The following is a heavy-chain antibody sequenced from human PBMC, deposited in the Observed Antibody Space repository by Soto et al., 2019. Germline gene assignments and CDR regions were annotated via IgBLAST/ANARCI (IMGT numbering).Heavy chain of an antibody. CDR1: GYTFTSYD. V-gene: IGHV1-8*01. Sequence: ASVKVSCKASGYTFTSYDINWVRQATGQGLEWMGWMNPNSGNTGYAQKFQGRVTMTRNTSISTAYMELSSLRSEDTAVYYCARGGIVVVVAAPNWFDPWGQGTLVTVS. CDR2: MNPNSGNT. D-gene: IGHD2-15*01. J-gene: IGHJ5*02. CDR3: ARGGIVVVVAAPNWFDP.